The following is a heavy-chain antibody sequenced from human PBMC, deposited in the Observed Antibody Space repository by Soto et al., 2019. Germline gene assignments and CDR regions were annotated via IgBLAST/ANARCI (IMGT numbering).Heavy chain of an antibody. CDR1: GFTFSSYE. CDR2: ISSGGITI. CDR3: ARGGTSMIVAKNCDY. V-gene: IGHV3-48*03. J-gene: IGHJ4*02. Sequence: GGSLRLSCTASGFTFSSYEMNWVRQAQGKGLEWVSYISSGGITIYYADSVKGRFTISIDNAENSLYLQVISLRAEDTAVYYCARGGTSMIVAKNCDYWGQGTLVTVSS. D-gene: IGHD3-22*01.